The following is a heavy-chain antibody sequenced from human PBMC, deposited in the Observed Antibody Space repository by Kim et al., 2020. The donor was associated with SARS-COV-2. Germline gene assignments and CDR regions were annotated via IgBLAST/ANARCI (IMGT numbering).Heavy chain of an antibody. CDR1: GYTFTGYY. CDR3: ARARDYSNYILDY. J-gene: IGHJ4*02. CDR2: INPNSGGT. D-gene: IGHD4-4*01. V-gene: IGHV1-2*02. Sequence: ASVKVSCKASGYTFTGYYMHWVRQAPGQGLEWMGWINPNSGGTNYAQKFQGRVTMTRDTSISTAYMELSRLRSDDTAVYYCARARDYSNYILDYWGQGTLVTVSS.